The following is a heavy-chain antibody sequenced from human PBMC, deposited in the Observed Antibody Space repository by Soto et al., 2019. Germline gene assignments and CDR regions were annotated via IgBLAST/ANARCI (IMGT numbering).Heavy chain of an antibody. V-gene: IGHV1-69*06. J-gene: IGHJ3*02. Sequence: QVQLVQSGAEVKKPGSSVKVSCKASGGTFSSYAISWVRQAPGQGLEWMGGIIPIFGTANYAQKFQGRVTITADKSTSTAYMELSSRRSEDTAVYYCASNTAMVTPHAFDIWGQGTMVTVSS. CDR2: IIPIFGTA. CDR1: GGTFSSYA. CDR3: ASNTAMVTPHAFDI. D-gene: IGHD5-18*01.